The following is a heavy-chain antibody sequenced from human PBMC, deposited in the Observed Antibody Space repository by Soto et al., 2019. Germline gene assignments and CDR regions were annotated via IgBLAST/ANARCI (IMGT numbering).Heavy chain of an antibody. V-gene: IGHV4-39*07. D-gene: IGHD3-10*01. CDR1: GDSTSSYY. CDR2: IHYSGTT. CDR3: ASQTANFYGSGSYYLPFDY. Sequence: SETLSLTCTVSGDSTSSYYWGWIRQAPGKGLEWIGNIHYSGTTSYSPSLKSRVTISVDTSKNQFSLKLSSVTAADTAVYYCASQTANFYGSGSYYLPFDYWGQGTLVTVSS. J-gene: IGHJ4*02.